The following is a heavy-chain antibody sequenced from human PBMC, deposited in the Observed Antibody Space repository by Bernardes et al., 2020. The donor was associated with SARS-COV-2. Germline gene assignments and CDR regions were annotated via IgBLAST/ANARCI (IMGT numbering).Heavy chain of an antibody. CDR2: IKQDGSEK. J-gene: IGHJ6*02. CDR3: AREGYQLLYGANYYYYYGMDV. Sequence: GGSLRLSCAASGFTFSSYWMSWVRQAPGKGLEWVANIKQDGSEKYYVDSVKGRFTISRDNAKNSLYLQMNSLRAEDTAVYYCAREGYQLLYGANYYYYYGMDVWGQGTTVTVSS. D-gene: IGHD2-2*02. CDR1: GFTFSSYW. V-gene: IGHV3-7*01.